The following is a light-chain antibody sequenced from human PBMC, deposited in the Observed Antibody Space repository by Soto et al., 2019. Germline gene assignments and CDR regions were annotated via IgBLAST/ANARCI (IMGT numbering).Light chain of an antibody. J-gene: IGLJ1*01. CDR3: QVWDISSDHHV. V-gene: IGLV3-21*02. Sequence: SYELTQPPSVSVAPGQTARITCGGNDIARKTVHWYQQKPGQAPVLVVYDDDERPSGIPERFSGSNSGNTATLTISRVDAGDEADYYCQVWDISSDHHVFGTGTKVTVL. CDR2: DDD. CDR1: DIARKT.